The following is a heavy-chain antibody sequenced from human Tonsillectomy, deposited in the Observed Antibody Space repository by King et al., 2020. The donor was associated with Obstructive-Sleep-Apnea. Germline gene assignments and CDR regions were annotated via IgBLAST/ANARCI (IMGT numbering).Heavy chain of an antibody. J-gene: IGHJ4*02. CDR1: GFTFNNYW. V-gene: IGHV3-74*01. Sequence: VQLVESGGGLVQPGGSLRLSCAASGFTFNNYWMHWVRQAPGKGLVWVSRLNTDGSSTSHADSVKGRFTISRDNAKNTVYLQMNSLRAEDTAVYYCAREKYSSSWGFDCWGQGTLVTVSS. CDR3: AREKYSSSWGFDC. D-gene: IGHD6-13*01. CDR2: LNTDGSST.